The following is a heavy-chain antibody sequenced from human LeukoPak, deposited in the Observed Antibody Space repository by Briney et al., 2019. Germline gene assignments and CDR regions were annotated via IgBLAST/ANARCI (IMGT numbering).Heavy chain of an antibody. Sequence: GGSLRLSCAASGFTFSSYWMSWVRQAPGKGLEWVANIKQDGSEKYYVDSVKGRFTISRDNAKNSLYLQMNSLRAEDTAVYYCARSRDGYDDYFYYWGQGTLVTVSS. CDR3: ARSRDGYDDYFYY. CDR2: IKQDGSEK. CDR1: GFTFSSYW. V-gene: IGHV3-7*01. J-gene: IGHJ4*02. D-gene: IGHD5-24*01.